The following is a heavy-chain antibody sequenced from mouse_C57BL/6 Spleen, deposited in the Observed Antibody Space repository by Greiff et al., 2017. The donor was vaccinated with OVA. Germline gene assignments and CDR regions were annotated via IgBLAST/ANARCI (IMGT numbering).Heavy chain of an antibody. CDR1: GFSFNTYA. CDR3: VRQGYAMDY. CDR2: IRSKSNNYAT. V-gene: IGHV10-1*01. Sequence: DVKLVESGGGLVQPKGSLKLSCAASGFSFNTYAMNWVRQAPGTGLEWVARIRSKSNNYATYYADSVKDRFTISRDDSESMLYLQMNNLKTEDTAMYYCVRQGYAMDYWGQGTSVTVSS. J-gene: IGHJ4*01.